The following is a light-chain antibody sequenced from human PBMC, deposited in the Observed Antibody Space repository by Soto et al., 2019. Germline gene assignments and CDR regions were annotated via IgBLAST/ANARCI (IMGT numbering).Light chain of an antibody. CDR3: QHTYRTPWT. CDR2: GSS. CDR1: QSVSTY. V-gene: IGKV1-39*01. Sequence: DIQMTQTPSSLSASVVDRLTITCLAGQSVSTYLNWYQQKPDKAPKLLIYGSSRLQTGVPSRFSGSGSGTDFTLTISSVQPEDFATYFCQHTYRTPWTFGQGTKVDIK. J-gene: IGKJ1*01.